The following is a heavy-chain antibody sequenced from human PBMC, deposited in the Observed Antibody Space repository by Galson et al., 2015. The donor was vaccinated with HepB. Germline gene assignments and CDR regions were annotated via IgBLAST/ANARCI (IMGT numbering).Heavy chain of an antibody. D-gene: IGHD2-2*01. CDR2: IYWSDDK. CDR3: VHNALKEAYCSTNACLRWPDY. V-gene: IGHV2-5*01. Sequence: PALVKPTPTLTLTCTFSGFSLSTSGEGVGWIRQPPGKALEWLALIYWSDDKRYSPSLRSRLTITKDTSKNEVVLTITDMDPVDTATYYCVHNALKEAYCSTNACLRWPDYWGPGTLVSVSS. CDR1: GFSLSTSGEG. J-gene: IGHJ4*02.